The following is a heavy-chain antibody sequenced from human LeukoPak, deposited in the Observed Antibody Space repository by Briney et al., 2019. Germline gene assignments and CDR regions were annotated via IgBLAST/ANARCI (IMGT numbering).Heavy chain of an antibody. V-gene: IGHV3-30*02. CDR3: AKDYYDSSGYYGG. D-gene: IGHD3-22*01. CDR2: IRYDGSNK. CDR1: GFTFSSYG. Sequence: GESLKISCAASGFTFSSYGMHWVRQAPGKGLEWVAFIRYDGSNKYYADSVKGRFTISRDNSKNTLYLQMNSLRAEDTAVYYCAKDYYDSSGYYGGWGQGTLVTVSS. J-gene: IGHJ4*02.